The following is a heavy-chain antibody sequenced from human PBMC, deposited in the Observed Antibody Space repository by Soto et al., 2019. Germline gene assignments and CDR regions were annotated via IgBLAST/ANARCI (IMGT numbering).Heavy chain of an antibody. D-gene: IGHD3-16*01. Sequence: PGGSLRLSCAGSGSTFSSYGMHWVRQAPGKGLEWVAVISYDGSDKYYGDSVKGRFTISRDDSKNTLYLQMNSLRVEDTAIYYCAKTAGYDYVWGSSGLDPWGQGALVTVSS. V-gene: IGHV3-30*18. CDR2: ISYDGSDK. J-gene: IGHJ5*02. CDR1: GSTFSSYG. CDR3: AKTAGYDYVWGSSGLDP.